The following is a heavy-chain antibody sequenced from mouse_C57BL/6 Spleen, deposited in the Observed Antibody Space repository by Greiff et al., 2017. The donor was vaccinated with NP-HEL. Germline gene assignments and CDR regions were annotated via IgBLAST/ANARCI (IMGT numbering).Heavy chain of an antibody. CDR1: GYTFTSYW. CDR2: IDPSDSYT. J-gene: IGHJ4*01. CDR3: ASRGDGYPMDY. D-gene: IGHD2-3*01. Sequence: QVQLKQPGAELVMPGASVKLSCKASGYTFTSYWMHWVKQRPGQGLEWIGEIDPSDSYTNYNQKFKGKSTLTVDKSSSTAYMQLSSLTSEDSAVYYCASRGDGYPMDYWGQGTSVTV. V-gene: IGHV1-69*01.